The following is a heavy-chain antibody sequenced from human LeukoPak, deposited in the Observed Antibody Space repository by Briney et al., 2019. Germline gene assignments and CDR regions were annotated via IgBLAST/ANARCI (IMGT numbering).Heavy chain of an antibody. Sequence: GASVTVSCKASGYTFTGYYMHWVRQAPGQGLEWMGWINPNSGGTNYAQKFQGRVTMTRDTSISTAYMELSRLRSDDTAVYYCARVRYSSGCLDGWGQGTLVTVSS. CDR1: GYTFTGYY. J-gene: IGHJ4*02. CDR2: INPNSGGT. V-gene: IGHV1-2*02. CDR3: ARVRYSSGCLDG. D-gene: IGHD6-19*01.